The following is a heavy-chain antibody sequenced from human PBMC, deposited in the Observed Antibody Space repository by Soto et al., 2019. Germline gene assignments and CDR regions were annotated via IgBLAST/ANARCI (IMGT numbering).Heavy chain of an antibody. V-gene: IGHV4-61*01. CDR1: GGSVSSGNYY. Sequence: SETLSLTCTVSGGSVSSGNYYWSWIRQPPGKGLEWIGNIYYDGSTYYSPSLKSRVTMSADTSKNQFSLKLNSVTAADTAVYYCARDSGAYHPFDSSGQGTRVTVSS. J-gene: IGHJ4*02. CDR3: ARDSGAYHPFDS. CDR2: IYYDGST. D-gene: IGHD1-26*01.